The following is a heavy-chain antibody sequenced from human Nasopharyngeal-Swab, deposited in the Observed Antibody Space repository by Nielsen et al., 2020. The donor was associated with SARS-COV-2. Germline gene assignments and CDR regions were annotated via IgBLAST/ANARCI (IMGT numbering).Heavy chain of an antibody. CDR1: GFAFNRHG. J-gene: IGHJ3*01. Sequence: LKISCAASGFAFNRHGMYWVRQAPGKGLEWVAIIWYDGSNKNYADSVKGRFTISRDDSKNTVYLQMNSLRVEDTAMYYCARTFNLRGIAEAGNVGDLWGQGTMVTVS. CDR2: IWYDGSNK. CDR3: ARTFNLRGIAEAGNVGDL. D-gene: IGHD6-19*01. V-gene: IGHV3-33*07.